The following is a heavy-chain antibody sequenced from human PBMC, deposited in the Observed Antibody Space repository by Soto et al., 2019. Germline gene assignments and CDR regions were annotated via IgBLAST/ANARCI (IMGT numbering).Heavy chain of an antibody. CDR1: GFTFSNAW. Sequence: GGSLRLSCAASGFTFSNAWMSWVRQAPGKGLEWVGRIKSKTDGGTTDYAAPVKGRFTISRDDSKNTLYLQMNSLKTEDTAVYYCTSSDGDYPHYGYYMDVWGKGTTVTVSS. D-gene: IGHD4-17*01. V-gene: IGHV3-15*01. J-gene: IGHJ6*03. CDR3: TSSDGDYPHYGYYMDV. CDR2: IKSKTDGGTT.